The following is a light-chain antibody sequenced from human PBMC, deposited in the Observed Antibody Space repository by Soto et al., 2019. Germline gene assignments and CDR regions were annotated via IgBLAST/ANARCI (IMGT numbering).Light chain of an antibody. J-gene: IGLJ1*01. Sequence: VLTQPASVSGSHGQSITISCTGTSSDVGGYSYVSWYQQHPGKAPKLIIYEVSDRPSGVSNRFSGSKSGNTASLTISGLQAEDEAAYYCSSYTISSTYVFGTGTKVTVL. CDR1: SSDVGGYSY. CDR2: EVS. V-gene: IGLV2-14*01. CDR3: SSYTISSTYV.